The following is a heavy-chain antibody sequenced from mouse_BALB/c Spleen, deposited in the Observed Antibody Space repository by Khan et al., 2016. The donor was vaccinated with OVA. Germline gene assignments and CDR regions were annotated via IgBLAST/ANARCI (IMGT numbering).Heavy chain of an antibody. V-gene: IGHV5-17*02. D-gene: IGHD2-1*01. Sequence: EVQLVETGGGLVQPGGSRKLSCAASGFTFSSFGMHWVRQAPKQGLEWVAYMSSGSSTIYYVDTVKGRFTISRDNPKNTLFLQMTNLRSKDTAMYYCARSGGNFHWYFDVWGTGTSVTVSS. J-gene: IGHJ1*03. CDR2: MSSGSSTI. CDR3: ARSGGNFHWYFDV. CDR1: GFTFSSFG.